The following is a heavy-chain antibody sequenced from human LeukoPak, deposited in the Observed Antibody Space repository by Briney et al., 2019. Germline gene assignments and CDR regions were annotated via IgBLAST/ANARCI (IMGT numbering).Heavy chain of an antibody. V-gene: IGHV2-5*02. J-gene: IGHJ4*02. Sequence: SGPTLVNPTQTLTLTCTVSGFSLSTSGVGVGWIRQPPGKALEWLALIYWDDDKRYSPSLRNRLTITKVTSKNQVVLTMTNMDPVDTATYYCAHRLFASGSYRTFDSWGPGTLVTVSS. D-gene: IGHD3-10*01. CDR1: GFSLSTSGVG. CDR3: AHRLFASGSYRTFDS. CDR2: IYWDDDK.